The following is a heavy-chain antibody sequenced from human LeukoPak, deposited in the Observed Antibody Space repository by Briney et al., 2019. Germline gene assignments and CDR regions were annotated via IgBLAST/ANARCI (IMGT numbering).Heavy chain of an antibody. D-gene: IGHD2-8*01. V-gene: IGHV4-4*02. CDR1: GGSIGSSNW. CDR2: IYHSGST. Sequence: SETLSLTCAVSGGSIGSSNWWSWVRQPPGKGLEWIGEIYHSGSTNYNPSLKSRVTISVDKSKNQFSLKLSSVTTADTAVYYCARMMLSGYYFDYWGQGTLVTVSS. J-gene: IGHJ4*02. CDR3: ARMMLSGYYFDY.